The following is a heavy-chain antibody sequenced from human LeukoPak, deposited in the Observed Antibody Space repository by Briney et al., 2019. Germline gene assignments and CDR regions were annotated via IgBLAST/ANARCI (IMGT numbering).Heavy chain of an antibody. CDR3: ASVVVPAAIKTVDY. CDR2: ISGSGGST. D-gene: IGHD2-2*01. J-gene: IGHJ4*02. V-gene: IGHV3-23*01. CDR1: GFTFSSYA. Sequence: GGSLRLSCAASGFTFSSYAMSWVRQAPGKGLEWVSAISGSGGSTYYADSVKGRFTISRDNSKNTLYLQMNSLRAEDTAVYYCASVVVPAAIKTVDYWGQGTLVTVSS.